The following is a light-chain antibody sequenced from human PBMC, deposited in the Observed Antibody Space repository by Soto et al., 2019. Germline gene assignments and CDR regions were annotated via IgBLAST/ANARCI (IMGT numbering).Light chain of an antibody. Sequence: IQMTQSPSSLSASVGDRVTITCRASQGISSSLNWYQQTPGKAPRLLIYGASSLQSGVPSRFSGSGSGTDFTLTISSLQPEDFVSYYCQQSYSMPLAFGGGTKVDIK. CDR1: QGISSS. CDR3: QQSYSMPLA. V-gene: IGKV1-39*01. J-gene: IGKJ4*01. CDR2: GAS.